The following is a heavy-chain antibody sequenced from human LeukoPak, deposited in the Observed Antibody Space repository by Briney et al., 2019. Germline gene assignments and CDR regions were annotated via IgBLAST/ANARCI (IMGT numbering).Heavy chain of an antibody. CDR2: ISYDGSNK. CDR1: GFTFSSYG. D-gene: IGHD6-19*01. Sequence: GGSLRLSCAASGFTFSSYGMHWVRQAPGKGLEWVAVISYDGSNKYYADSVKGRFTISRDNSKNTLYLQMNSLRAEDTAVYYCAKSSFTVAGIKYYFDYWGQGTLVTVS. J-gene: IGHJ4*02. CDR3: AKSSFTVAGIKYYFDY. V-gene: IGHV3-30*18.